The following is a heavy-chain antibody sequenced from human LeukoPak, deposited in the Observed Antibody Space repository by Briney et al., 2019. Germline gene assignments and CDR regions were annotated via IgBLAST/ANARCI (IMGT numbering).Heavy chain of an antibody. D-gene: IGHD3-16*01. CDR1: GGSISSSNYY. Sequence: SETLSLTCTVSGGSISSSNYYWGWIRQPPGKGLEWIGSIYYSGRTYYNSSLKSRVTISVDTSKNQFSLKVNSVTAADTAVYYCARGTFVSYFDYWGQGTLVTVSS. V-gene: IGHV4-39*02. J-gene: IGHJ4*02. CDR3: ARGTFVSYFDY. CDR2: IYYSGRT.